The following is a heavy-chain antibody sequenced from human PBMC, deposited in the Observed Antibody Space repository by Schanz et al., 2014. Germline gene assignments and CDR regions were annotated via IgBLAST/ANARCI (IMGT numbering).Heavy chain of an antibody. V-gene: IGHV1-2*02. J-gene: IGHJ4*02. Sequence: QVQLVQSGPAVKKPGASMKVSCLASGYSFTEYFLHWVRQAPGQGLEWMGWINPNSGETNYEQKFKGRVTLTSXXXXSTAFMELSGLTXXXXXXYFCARARYTGYDXSGYWGQGTLLIVSS. CDR1: GYSFTEYF. D-gene: IGHD5-12*01. CDR3: ARARYTGYDXSGY. CDR2: INPNSGET.